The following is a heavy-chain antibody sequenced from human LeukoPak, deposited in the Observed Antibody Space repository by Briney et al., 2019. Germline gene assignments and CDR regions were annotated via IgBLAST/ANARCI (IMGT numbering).Heavy chain of an antibody. J-gene: IGHJ3*02. CDR1: GFTFSSYG. D-gene: IGHD2-15*01. Sequence: GGSLRLSCAASGFTFSSYGMHWVRQAPGKGLEWVAVISYDGSNKYYADSVKGRFTISRDNSKNTLYLQMNSLRAEDTAVYYCALIVVVVAATPPSPNNPLDIWGQGTMVTVSS. V-gene: IGHV3-30*03. CDR2: ISYDGSNK. CDR3: ALIVVVVAATPPSPNNPLDI.